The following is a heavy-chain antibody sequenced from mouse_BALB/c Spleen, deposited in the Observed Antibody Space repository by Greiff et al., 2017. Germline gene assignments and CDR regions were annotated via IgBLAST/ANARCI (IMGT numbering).Heavy chain of an antibody. J-gene: IGHJ4*01. D-gene: IGHD2-5*01. CDR1: GYSITSDYA. CDR3: ARSPYSNSHYYAMDY. Sequence: EVKLQESGPGLVKPSQSLSLTCTVTGYSITSDYAWNWIRQFPGNKLEWMGYISYSGSTSYNPSLKSRISITRDTSKNQFFLQLNSVTTEDTTTYYCARSPYSNSHYYAMDYWGQGTSVTVSS. V-gene: IGHV3-2*02. CDR2: ISYSGST.